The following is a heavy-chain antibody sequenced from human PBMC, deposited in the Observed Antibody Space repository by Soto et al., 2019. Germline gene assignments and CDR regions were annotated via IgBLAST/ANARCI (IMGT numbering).Heavy chain of an antibody. CDR1: GFTLSSDA. CDR2: ISSNGIGT. V-gene: IGHV3-64*01. D-gene: IGHD6-6*01. CDR3: ASRARADYYYMDV. Sequence: EVQLVESGGGLAQPGGSLRLSCAASGFTLSSDAMDWVRQAPGKGLECVSGISSNGIGTYYANSVKGRFTISRDNSKNTVYLQMDSLRPEDMAVYYCASRARADYYYMDVWGKGTTVTVS. J-gene: IGHJ6*03.